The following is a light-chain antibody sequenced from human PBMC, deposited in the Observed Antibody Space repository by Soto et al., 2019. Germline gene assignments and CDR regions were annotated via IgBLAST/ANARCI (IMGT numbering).Light chain of an antibody. CDR3: AAWDDSLRAVV. Sequence: QSVLTQSPSASGTPGQRVTISCSGSRSNIGTYTVNWYQQLPGTAPTLLIYRNHQRPSGVPDRFSGSKSGTSASLAISGPQSEDEADYYFAAWDDSLRAVVFGGGTKRTVL. CDR1: RSNIGTYT. J-gene: IGLJ2*01. CDR2: RNH. V-gene: IGLV1-44*01.